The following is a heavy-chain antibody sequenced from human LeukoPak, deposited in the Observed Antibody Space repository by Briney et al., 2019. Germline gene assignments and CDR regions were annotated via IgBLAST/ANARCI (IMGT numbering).Heavy chain of an antibody. CDR1: GGSISSYY. D-gene: IGHD1-26*01. CDR2: IYYSGST. V-gene: IGHV4-59*08. J-gene: IGHJ4*02. CDR3: ARHETALIVGALKPYYFDY. Sequence: PSETLSLTCTVSGGSISSYYWSWIRQPPGKGLEWIGYIYYSGSTNYNPSLKSRVTISVDTSKNQFSLKLSSVTAADTAVYYCARHETALIVGALKPYYFDYWGQGTLVTVSS.